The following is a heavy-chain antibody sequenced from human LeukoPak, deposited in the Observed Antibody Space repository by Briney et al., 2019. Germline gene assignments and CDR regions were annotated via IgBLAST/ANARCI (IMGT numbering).Heavy chain of an antibody. D-gene: IGHD5-18*01. CDR2: VKRDGSEE. Sequence: PGGSLRLSCAASGFTFSNYWMSWVRQAPGKGLEPVANVKRDGSEEYYVDSVKGRFTVSRDNAKNSLYLQMNSLRVEDTAVYYCASLDTAMSNAGHWGQGTLVTVSS. CDR3: ASLDTAMSNAGH. CDR1: GFTFSNYW. V-gene: IGHV3-7*01. J-gene: IGHJ4*02.